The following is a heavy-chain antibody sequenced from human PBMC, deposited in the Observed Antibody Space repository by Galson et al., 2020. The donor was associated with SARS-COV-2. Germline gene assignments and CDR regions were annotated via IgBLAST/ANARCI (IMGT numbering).Heavy chain of an antibody. CDR1: GESFSDYY. Sequence: QASETLSLTCAVSGESFSDYYWSWIRQTPGKGLEWIGDISRTGGSKYNPSLKSRVTMSVERSKDQLTLRLRSVTAADTAVYYCARGRPSSIAEGDKVFAYWGQGSLVTVSS. J-gene: IGHJ1*01. CDR3: ARGRPSSIAEGDKVFAY. V-gene: IGHV4-34*01. D-gene: IGHD6-6*01. CDR2: ISRTGGS.